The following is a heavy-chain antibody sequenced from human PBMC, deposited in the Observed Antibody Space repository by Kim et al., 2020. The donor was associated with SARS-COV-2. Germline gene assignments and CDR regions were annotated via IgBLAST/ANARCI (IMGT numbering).Heavy chain of an antibody. CDR2: ISSSSSYI. J-gene: IGHJ5*02. D-gene: IGHD2-2*01. V-gene: IGHV3-21*01. CDR3: ARGSGYCSSTSCPNLER. CDR1: GFTFSSYS. Sequence: GGSLRLSCAASGFTFSSYSMNCVRQAPGKGLEWVSSISSSSSYIYYADSVKGRFTISRDNAKNSLYLQMNSLRAEDTAVYYCARGSGYCSSTSCPNLERWGQGTLVTVSS.